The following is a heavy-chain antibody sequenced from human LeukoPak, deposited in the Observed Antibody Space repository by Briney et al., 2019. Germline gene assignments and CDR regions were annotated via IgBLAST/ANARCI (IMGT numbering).Heavy chain of an antibody. CDR3: ARGDGYSSGWYEVGY. D-gene: IGHD6-19*01. CDR1: GFTFSDYY. J-gene: IGHJ4*02. Sequence: GGSLRLSCAASGFTFSDYYMNWVRQAPGKGLEWVSSISSSSSYIYYADSVKGRFTISRDNAKNSLYLQMNSLRAEDTAVYYCARGDGYSSGWYEVGYWGQGTLVTVSS. CDR2: ISSSSSYI. V-gene: IGHV3-21*01.